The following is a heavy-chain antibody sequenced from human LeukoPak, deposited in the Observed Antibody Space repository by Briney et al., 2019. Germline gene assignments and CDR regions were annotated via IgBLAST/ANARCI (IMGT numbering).Heavy chain of an antibody. D-gene: IGHD3-10*01. CDR1: GDSISSGGYS. CDR3: ARGGYYGSGNDFRFDP. J-gene: IGHJ5*02. V-gene: IGHV4-61*08. Sequence: SETLSLTCAVSGDSISSGGYSWSWIRQPPGKGLECIGYIHYTGSTNYNPSLKSRVTISVDTSKSQFSLKLSSVTAADTAIYYCARGGYYGSGNDFRFDPWGQGTLVTVSS. CDR2: IHYTGST.